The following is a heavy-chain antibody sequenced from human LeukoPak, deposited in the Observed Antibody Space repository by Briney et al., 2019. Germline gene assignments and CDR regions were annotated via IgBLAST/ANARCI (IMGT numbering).Heavy chain of an antibody. J-gene: IGHJ3*02. CDR2: IYSGGST. Sequence: GGSLRLSCAASGFTVSSNYMSWVRQAPGKGLEWVSVIYSGGSTYYADSVKGRFTISRDNSKNTLYLQMNSLRAEDTAMYYCARDLIYDNTGSARDTNDAFDIWGQGTMLIVSS. CDR1: GFTVSSNY. V-gene: IGHV3-66*01. CDR3: ARDLIYDNTGSARDTNDAFDI. D-gene: IGHD5-18*01.